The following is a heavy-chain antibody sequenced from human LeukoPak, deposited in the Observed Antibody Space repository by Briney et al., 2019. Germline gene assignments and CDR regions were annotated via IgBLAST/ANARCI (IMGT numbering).Heavy chain of an antibody. V-gene: IGHV3-74*01. CDR2: INSDESSI. J-gene: IGHJ4*02. D-gene: IGHD3-22*01. CDR1: RFTFSNYW. CDR3: ARAMTYDSIGYYFDH. Sequence: GGSLRLSCAASRFTFSNYWMHWVRHAPGKGLVWVSRINSDESSISYADSVKGRFTISRDNAKNTLYLQTNSLRAEDTAVYYCARAMTYDSIGYYFDHWGQGTLVTVSS.